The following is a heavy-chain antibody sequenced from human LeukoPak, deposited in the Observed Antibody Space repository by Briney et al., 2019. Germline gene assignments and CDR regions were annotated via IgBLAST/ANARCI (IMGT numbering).Heavy chain of an antibody. CDR2: INPSGGST. J-gene: IGHJ6*03. Sequence: ASVKVSCKASGYTFTSYYMHWVRQAPGQGLEWMGIINPSGGSTSYAQKFQGRVTMTRDMSTSTVYMELSSLRSQDTAVYYCASKSIAARKSDYYYMDVWGKGTTVTVSS. CDR1: GYTFTSYY. V-gene: IGHV1-46*01. D-gene: IGHD6-6*01. CDR3: ASKSIAARKSDYYYMDV.